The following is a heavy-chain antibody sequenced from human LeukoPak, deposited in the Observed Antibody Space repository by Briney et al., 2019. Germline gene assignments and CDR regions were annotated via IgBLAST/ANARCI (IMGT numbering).Heavy chain of an antibody. Sequence: PGGSLRLSCAASGFTFSSYGIHWVRQAPGKGLEWVAFIRYDGSNKYYADSVKGRFTISRDNSKNTLYLQVNSLRAEDTAVYYCAKAPHPYYDILTGYSDYFDYWGQGTLVTVSS. CDR3: AKAPHPYYDILTGYSDYFDY. CDR1: GFTFSSYG. V-gene: IGHV3-30*02. CDR2: IRYDGSNK. D-gene: IGHD3-9*01. J-gene: IGHJ4*02.